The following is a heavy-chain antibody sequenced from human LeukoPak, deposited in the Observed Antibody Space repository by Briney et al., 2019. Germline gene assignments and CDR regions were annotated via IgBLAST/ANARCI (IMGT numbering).Heavy chain of an antibody. CDR1: GFTFSNAW. J-gene: IGHJ5*02. CDR3: ARGPGAYGDSYWFDP. D-gene: IGHD4-17*01. CDR2: IYTSGST. Sequence: KPGGSLRLSCAASGFTFSNAWMSWLRQPAGKGLEWIGRIYTSGSTNYNPSLKSRVTMSVDTSKTQFSLKLSSVTAADTAVYYCARGPGAYGDSYWFDPWGQGTLVTVSS. V-gene: IGHV4-4*07.